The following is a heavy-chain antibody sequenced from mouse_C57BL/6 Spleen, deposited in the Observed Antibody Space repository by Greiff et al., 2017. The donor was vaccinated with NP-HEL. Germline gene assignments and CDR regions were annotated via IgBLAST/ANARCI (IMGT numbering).Heavy chain of an antibody. CDR1: GYTFTSYW. J-gene: IGHJ2*01. Sequence: QVQLQQPGAELVRPGSSVKLSCKASGYTFTSYWMDWVKQRPGQGLEWIGNIYPSDSETHYNQKFKDKATLTVDKSSSTAYMQLSSLTSEDSAVYYCAREGINYYGSSFDYWGKGTTLTVSS. CDR2: IYPSDSET. CDR3: AREGINYYGSSFDY. V-gene: IGHV1-61*01. D-gene: IGHD1-1*01.